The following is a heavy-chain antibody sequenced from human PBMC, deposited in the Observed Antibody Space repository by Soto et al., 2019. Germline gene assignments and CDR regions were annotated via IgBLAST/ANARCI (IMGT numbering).Heavy chain of an antibody. CDR3: ARAGLTTLEMATTF. CDR1: GYTFTGYY. J-gene: IGHJ4*02. V-gene: IGHV1-2*02. Sequence: QVQVVQSGAEVKKPGASVKVSCKASGYTFTGYYMHWVRQAPGQGLEWMGWTNGNSGGTKYAQKFQGRVTMTRDTSISTAYMELSRLTSDDTAVYYCARAGLTTLEMATTFWGQGTLVTVSS. D-gene: IGHD1-1*01. CDR2: TNGNSGGT.